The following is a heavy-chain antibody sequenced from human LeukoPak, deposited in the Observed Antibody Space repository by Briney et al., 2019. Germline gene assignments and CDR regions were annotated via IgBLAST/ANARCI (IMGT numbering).Heavy chain of an antibody. V-gene: IGHV3-23*01. J-gene: IGHJ4*02. CDR2: IGGTDGTT. Sequence: GGSLRLSCAASGFTFRNYVMNWVRQAPGKGLEWVSAIGGTDGTTFYAAFVKGRFTISRDNSRNTLYLQMNSLRAEDTAVYYCTKRIDGAGSYYVDFWGQGTVVTVSS. D-gene: IGHD3-10*01. CDR1: GFTFRNYV. CDR3: TKRIDGAGSYYVDF.